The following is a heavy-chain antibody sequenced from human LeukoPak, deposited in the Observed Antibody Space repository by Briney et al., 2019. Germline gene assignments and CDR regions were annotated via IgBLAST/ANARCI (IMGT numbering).Heavy chain of an antibody. V-gene: IGHV3-30*02. J-gene: IGHJ3*02. Sequence: PGGSLRLSCTTSGFTFSNYGMLWVRQAPGKGLDWVAFIRYDGSIKYYADSVKGRFTISRDNAKNSLYLQMNSLRAEDTAVYYCARDLYDSSGRGRAFDIWGQGTMVTDSS. D-gene: IGHD3-22*01. CDR3: ARDLYDSSGRGRAFDI. CDR2: IRYDGSIK. CDR1: GFTFSNYG.